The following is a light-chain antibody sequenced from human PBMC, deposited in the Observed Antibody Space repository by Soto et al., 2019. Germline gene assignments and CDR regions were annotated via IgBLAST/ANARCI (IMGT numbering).Light chain of an antibody. Sequence: EIVLTQSPGTLSLSPVERATLSCRASQTISSSYLDWYRQKPGQAPRLLIYGTSSRATGIPDRFSGTGSGRDCTLTISRQQPAGVAVYDFQQYGTSPHTFGGGNKVVIK. V-gene: IGKV3-20*01. J-gene: IGKJ4*01. CDR1: QTISSSY. CDR3: QQYGTSPHT. CDR2: GTS.